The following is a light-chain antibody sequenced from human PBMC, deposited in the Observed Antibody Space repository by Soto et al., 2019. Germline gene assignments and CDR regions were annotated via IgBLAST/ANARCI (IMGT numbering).Light chain of an antibody. CDR2: KAS. V-gene: IGKV1-5*03. CDR3: QHYNSYSEA. CDR1: QTISSW. J-gene: IGKJ1*01. Sequence: EIHMTQSPSTLSGSVGDRVTITCRASQTISSWLAWYQQKPGKAPKLLIYKASTLKSGVPSRFSGSGSGTEFTLTISSLQPDDFATYYCQHYNSYSEAFGQGTKADIK.